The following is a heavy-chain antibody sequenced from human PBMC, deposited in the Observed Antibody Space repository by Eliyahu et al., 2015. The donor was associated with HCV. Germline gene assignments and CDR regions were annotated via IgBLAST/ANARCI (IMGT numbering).Heavy chain of an antibody. D-gene: IGHD3-22*01. Sequence: QVQLVESGGGVVQPGRSLRLSCAASGFTFSSYGMHWVRQAPGKGLEWVEVIWYDGSNKYYADSVKGRFTISRDNSKNTLYLQMNSLRAEDTAVYYCARDHGLITMIPVGPFDYWGQGTLVTVSS. J-gene: IGHJ4*02. CDR3: ARDHGLITMIPVGPFDY. CDR2: IWYDGSNK. CDR1: GFTFSSYG. V-gene: IGHV3-33*01.